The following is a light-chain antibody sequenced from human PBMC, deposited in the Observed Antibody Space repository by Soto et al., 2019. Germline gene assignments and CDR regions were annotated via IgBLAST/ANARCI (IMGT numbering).Light chain of an antibody. CDR1: QGISSW. CDR3: QQANRIPLT. Sequence: IQITQSPSSVSASIGDRVTITCRASQGISSWLAWYQQKPEKAPKLVIYDASSMQSVVPSRFSGSGSGTDFTLPISCLQSEDFAPTYCQQANRIPLTFGLRTKVDIK. CDR2: DAS. J-gene: IGKJ4*01. V-gene: IGKV1-12*01.